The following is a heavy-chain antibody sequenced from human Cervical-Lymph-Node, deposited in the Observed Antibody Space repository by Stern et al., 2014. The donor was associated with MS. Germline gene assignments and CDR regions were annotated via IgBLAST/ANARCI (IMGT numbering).Heavy chain of an antibody. CDR1: GYTFTGHY. J-gene: IGHJ6*02. CDR3: ASHPRGKFQSSYFLGLDV. D-gene: IGHD2/OR15-2a*01. Sequence: VQLVESGAEVKQPGASVKVSCKASGYTFTGHYLHWVRQAPGQGLEWMGWMNPNSGGTNYAQKFQGRVTMTRDTSISNAYMGISRLTSDDTAIYYWASHPRGKFQSSYFLGLDVWGQGTTVTVSS. CDR2: MNPNSGGT. V-gene: IGHV1-2*02.